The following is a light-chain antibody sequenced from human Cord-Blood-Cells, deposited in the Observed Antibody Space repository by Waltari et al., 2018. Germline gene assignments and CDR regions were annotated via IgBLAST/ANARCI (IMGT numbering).Light chain of an antibody. J-gene: IGLJ3*02. CDR2: DVS. V-gene: IGLV2-14*01. Sequence: QSALTQAASVSGSPGQSITISCTGTSSDVGGYNYFSWYQQPPGKAPKLIIYDVSNRPSGVSNRFSGSKSGNTASLTISGLQAEDEADYYCSSYTSSSTLVFGGGTKLTVL. CDR3: SSYTSSSTLV. CDR1: SSDVGGYNY.